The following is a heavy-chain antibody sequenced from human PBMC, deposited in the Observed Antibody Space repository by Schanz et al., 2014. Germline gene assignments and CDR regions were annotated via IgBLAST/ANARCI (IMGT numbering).Heavy chain of an antibody. Sequence: SCAASGITFSGYSMNWVRQAPGKGLEWVAIIWYDGSNKYYADSVKGRFTISRDNSKNMLGLQMSSMRAEDTAVYQRARDGDLDYWGQGT. CDR2: IWYDGSNK. CDR3: ARDGDLDY. CDR1: GITFSGYS. V-gene: IGHV3-33*08. J-gene: IGHJ4*02.